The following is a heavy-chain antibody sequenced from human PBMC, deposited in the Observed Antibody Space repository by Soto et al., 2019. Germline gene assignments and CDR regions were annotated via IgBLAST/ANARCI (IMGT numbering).Heavy chain of an antibody. Sequence: QVQLQESGPRLVKPSETLSLTCTVSGASVSSSSYYWSWIRQPPGKGLEWVGYIYYTGGTKYSPSLKNRVSMSADTSKNQFSLKLSSVTAADTAVYYCARDGDGYNYWGQGILVTVSS. CDR1: GASVSSSSYY. D-gene: IGHD5-12*01. CDR2: IYYTGGT. V-gene: IGHV4-61*01. CDR3: ARDGDGYNY. J-gene: IGHJ4*02.